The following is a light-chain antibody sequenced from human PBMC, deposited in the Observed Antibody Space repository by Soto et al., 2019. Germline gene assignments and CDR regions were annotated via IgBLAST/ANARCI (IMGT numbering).Light chain of an antibody. CDR2: DVS. V-gene: IGLV2-14*01. CDR1: SSDVGGYNY. Sequence: QSALTQPASVSGSPGQSITISCTGTSSDVGGYNYVSWYQQYPGKAPKLLIYDVSNRPSGVSNRFSGSKSGNTASLPISGLQAEDEADYYCSSHTSSSTPVVFGGGTTVTVL. CDR3: SSHTSSSTPVV. J-gene: IGLJ2*01.